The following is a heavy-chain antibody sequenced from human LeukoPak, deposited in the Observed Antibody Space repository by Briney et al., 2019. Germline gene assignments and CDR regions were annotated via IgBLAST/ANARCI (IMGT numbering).Heavy chain of an antibody. CDR3: ARVPRSYYYYYYMDV. CDR2: IYYSGSS. J-gene: IGHJ6*03. V-gene: IGHV4-61*08. CDR1: GGSISSGGYF. Sequence: SETLSLTCAVPGGSISSGGYFWSWIRQPPGKGLEWLGYIYYSGSSNYNPSLKSRVTMSADTSKNQFSLKLSSVTAADTAVYYCARVPRSYYYYYYMDVWGKGTTVTVSS.